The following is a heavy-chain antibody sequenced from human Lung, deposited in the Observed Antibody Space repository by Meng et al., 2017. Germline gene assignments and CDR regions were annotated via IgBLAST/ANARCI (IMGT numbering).Heavy chain of an antibody. CDR1: CGSISSSNYY. CDR3: ARGQKGYFDL. J-gene: IGHJ2*01. CDR2: IYNSGST. V-gene: IGHV4-30-4*01. Sequence: QAHLQGSGPGLVNPSHTPSLTVTVSCGSISSSNYYCSWLRQPPGKGLEWSGHIYNSGSTYYNPSLKSRITISVDTSKNQFSLKLSSVTAADTAVYYCARGQKGYFDLWGRGTLVTVSS.